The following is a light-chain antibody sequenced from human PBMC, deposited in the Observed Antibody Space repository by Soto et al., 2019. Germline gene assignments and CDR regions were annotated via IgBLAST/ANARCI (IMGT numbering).Light chain of an antibody. Sequence: DIQMTQSPSTLSASVGDRVTITCRASQSVSSWLAWYKQKPGKAPKPLIYKASSLESGVPSRLSGSGSGTEFTLTISSMKPDDFATYYCQQYNNYRTFGQGTKVDIK. CDR1: QSVSSW. V-gene: IGKV1-5*03. CDR2: KAS. CDR3: QQYNNYRT. J-gene: IGKJ1*01.